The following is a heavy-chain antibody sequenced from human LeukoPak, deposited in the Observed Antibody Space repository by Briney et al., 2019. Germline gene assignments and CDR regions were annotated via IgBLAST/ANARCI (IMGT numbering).Heavy chain of an antibody. D-gene: IGHD3-10*01. CDR2: ISGRGDGT. Sequence: PGGSLRLSGAASGFTFNTYTMNWVRQAPGKGLEWVSAISGRGDGTYYADFVKGRFTISRDNSKNTLFLQMNSLRVEDTATYYCAKGTERYREVSSFDSWGRGTLVAVSS. V-gene: IGHV3-23*01. CDR3: AKGTERYREVSSFDS. J-gene: IGHJ4*02. CDR1: GFTFNTYT.